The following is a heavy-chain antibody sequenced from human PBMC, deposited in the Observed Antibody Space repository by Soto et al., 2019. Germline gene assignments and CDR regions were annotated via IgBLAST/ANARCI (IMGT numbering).Heavy chain of an antibody. Sequence: PSETLSLTCTVSGDSITNNNYHWGWTRQPPGKGLEWIGTVYSNGHTYYNPSLKSRLAISVDTSKNQFSLSLISVTAADTAVYFCSSLTNGQPGDSWGQGTMVTVSS. CDR1: GDSITNNNYH. J-gene: IGHJ4*02. D-gene: IGHD2-8*01. CDR2: VYSNGHT. V-gene: IGHV4-39*01. CDR3: SSLTNGQPGDS.